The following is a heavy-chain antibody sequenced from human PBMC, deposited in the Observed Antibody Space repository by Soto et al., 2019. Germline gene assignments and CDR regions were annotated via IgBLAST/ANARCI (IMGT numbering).Heavy chain of an antibody. Sequence: ASSVKGSRKASGYSFTSYAMHCVRQAHGQRLEWMGWINSGNGNTKYSQKFQCRVTITRDTSSSTAYMKLSSLRSEDTAVYYGARTNGYYVYDYWGQGTRVTV. CDR1: GYSFTSYA. CDR2: INSGNGNT. V-gene: IGHV1-3*01. J-gene: IGHJ4*02. CDR3: ARTNGYYVYDY. D-gene: IGHD3-22*01.